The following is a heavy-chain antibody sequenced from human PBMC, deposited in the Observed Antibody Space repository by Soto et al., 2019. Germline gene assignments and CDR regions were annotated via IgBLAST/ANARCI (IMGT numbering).Heavy chain of an antibody. V-gene: IGHV4-39*01. CDR3: VSQRTSVLTQAYFDY. J-gene: IGHJ4*02. CDR2: VYYRGRS. Sequence: SETLSLTCTVSGGSVSNSNYYCGWIRQSPGKGLEWIGSVYYRGRSYSKSSVKSRVTISVDTSKNQFSLNLNSVTASDTAVYYCVSQRTSVLTQAYFDYWGPGALVTVSS. CDR1: GGSVSNSNYY. D-gene: IGHD2-8*01.